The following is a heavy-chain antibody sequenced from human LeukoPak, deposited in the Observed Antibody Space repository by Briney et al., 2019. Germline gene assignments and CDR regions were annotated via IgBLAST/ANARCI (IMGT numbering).Heavy chain of an antibody. CDR1: GYTFTSYG. V-gene: IGHV1-18*01. CDR2: ISAYNGNT. Sequence: GASVKVSCKASGYTFTSYGISWVRQAPGQGLEWMGWISAYNGNTNYAQKLQGRDTMTTDTSTSTTYMELRSLRSDDTAVYYCARDSGRPYYYDSSGFEWGQGTLVTVSS. D-gene: IGHD3-22*01. CDR3: ARDSGRPYYYDSSGFE. J-gene: IGHJ4*02.